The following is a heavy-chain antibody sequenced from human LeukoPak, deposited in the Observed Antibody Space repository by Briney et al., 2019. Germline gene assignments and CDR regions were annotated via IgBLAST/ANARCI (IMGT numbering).Heavy chain of an antibody. CDR3: ARVRRYGDIDY. CDR1: GFTFSSYA. V-gene: IGHV3-7*01. D-gene: IGHD4-17*01. J-gene: IGHJ4*02. CDR2: IKQDGSEK. Sequence: GGSLRLSCAASGFTFSSYAMSWVRQAPGKGLEWVANIKQDGSEKYYVDSVKGRVTISRDNAKNSLYLQMNSLRAEDTAVYYCARVRRYGDIDYWGQGTLVTVSS.